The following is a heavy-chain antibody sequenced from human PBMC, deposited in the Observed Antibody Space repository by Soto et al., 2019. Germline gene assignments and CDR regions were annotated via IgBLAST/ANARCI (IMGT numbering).Heavy chain of an antibody. Sequence: QVQLVQSGAEVKKPGASVNVSCKTSGYSFSNSGINWVRQAPGQGLEWLGWISGYTVKALYAREFQGRLTMTTDTSARTAHLELRSLKSDDTAVYVCARGGVVVFLPDSSSLVGSWFDPGGQGALVTVSS. J-gene: IGHJ5*02. CDR3: ARGGVVVFLPDSSSLVGSWFDP. V-gene: IGHV1-18*01. CDR2: ISGYTVKA. CDR1: GYSFSNSG. D-gene: IGHD2-8*02.